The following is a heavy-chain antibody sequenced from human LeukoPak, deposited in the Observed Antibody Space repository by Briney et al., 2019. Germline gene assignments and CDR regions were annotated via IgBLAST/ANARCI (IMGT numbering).Heavy chain of an antibody. J-gene: IGHJ6*02. CDR3: ARAQPPPPGYSSSWYYYYYGMDV. CDR1: GFTFSNYA. CDR2: ISYDGSNK. Sequence: GGSLRLSCAASGFTFSNYAIHWVRRAPGKGLEWVAVISYDGSNKYYADSVKGRFTISRDNSKNTLYLQMNSLRAEDTAVYYCARAQPPPPGYSSSWYYYYYGMDVWGQGTTVTVSS. V-gene: IGHV3-30-3*01. D-gene: IGHD6-13*01.